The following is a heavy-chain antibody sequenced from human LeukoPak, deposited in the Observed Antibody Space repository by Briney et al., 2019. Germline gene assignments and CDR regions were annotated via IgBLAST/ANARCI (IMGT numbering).Heavy chain of an antibody. CDR1: GFIFRNYA. CDR2: ITGSGDTT. D-gene: IGHD3-9*01. J-gene: IGHJ4*02. Sequence: PGASLRLSCAASGFIFRNYAMSWVRQAPGKGLEWVSAITGSGDTTYYADSVKGRFTISRDNSKNALYVEMNTLRAEDTAVYYCVKWGDYDILTGYYVPDFWGQGTLVTVPS. V-gene: IGHV3-23*01. CDR3: VKWGDYDILTGYYVPDF.